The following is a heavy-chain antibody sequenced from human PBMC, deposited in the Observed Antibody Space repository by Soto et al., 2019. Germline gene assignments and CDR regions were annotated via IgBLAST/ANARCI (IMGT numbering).Heavy chain of an antibody. CDR1: GFTFSSYA. Sequence: EVQLLESGGGLVQPGGSLRLCSAASGFTFSSYAMSWVRQAPGKGLEWVSAISGSGGSTYYADSVKGRFTISRDNSKNTLYLQMNSLRAEDTAVYYCASYGSGSYHYYYYGMDVWGQGTTVTVSS. CDR2: ISGSGGST. V-gene: IGHV3-23*01. D-gene: IGHD3-10*01. J-gene: IGHJ6*02. CDR3: ASYGSGSYHYYYYGMDV.